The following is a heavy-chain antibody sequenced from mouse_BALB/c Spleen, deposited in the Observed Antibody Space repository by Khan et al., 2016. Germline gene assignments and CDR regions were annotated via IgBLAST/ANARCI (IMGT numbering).Heavy chain of an antibody. CDR1: GFSLTSYG. J-gene: IGHJ2*01. CDR3: ASYNPYYFDY. V-gene: IGHV2-9*02. CDR2: IWAGGST. D-gene: IGHD1-3*01. Sequence: QVQLQQSGPGLVAPSQSLSITCTVSGFSLTSYGVHWVRQPPGKGLEWLGVIWAGGSTNYNSALMYRLSISKDNSNSPAFLKTNSLQTDATAMYYCASYNPYYFDYWGQGTTLTVSS.